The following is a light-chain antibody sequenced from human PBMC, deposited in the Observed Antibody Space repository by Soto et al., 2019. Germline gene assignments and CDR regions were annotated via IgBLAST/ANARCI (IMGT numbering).Light chain of an antibody. J-gene: IGKJ5*01. CDR1: QSVSTN. Sequence: EIVLTQSPATLPVSPGERVILSCRASQSVSTNLAWYQQKPGQAPRLLFYRASTRATDIPARFSGSGSGTEFTVTISSLQSEDFAVYYCQQYHQWPITFGQGTRLEIE. CDR3: QQYHQWPIT. V-gene: IGKV3-15*01. CDR2: RAS.